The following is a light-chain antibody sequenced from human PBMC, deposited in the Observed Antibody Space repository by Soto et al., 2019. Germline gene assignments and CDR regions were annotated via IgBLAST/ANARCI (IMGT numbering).Light chain of an antibody. V-gene: IGLV1-44*01. Sequence: QSVLTQPPSASGTPGQRVTISCSGSSSNIGSNTVNWYQQLPGTAPKLLIYSNNQRPSGVPDRFSGSKSGTSASLAISGLPSEDEADYYGAAWDDSLSGPYVFGAGTKVTVL. CDR1: SSNIGSNT. J-gene: IGLJ1*01. CDR2: SNN. CDR3: AAWDDSLSGPYV.